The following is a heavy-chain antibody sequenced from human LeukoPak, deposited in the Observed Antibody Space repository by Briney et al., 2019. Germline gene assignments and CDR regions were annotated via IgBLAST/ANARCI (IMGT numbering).Heavy chain of an antibody. CDR3: ARERPTIAARSSNWFDP. D-gene: IGHD6-6*01. V-gene: IGHV1-46*01. J-gene: IGHJ5*02. CDR2: PSGGST. Sequence: PSGGSTSYAQKFQGTVTMTRDTSTSTVYMELSSLRSEDTAVYYCARERPTIAARSSNWFDPWGQGTLVTVSS.